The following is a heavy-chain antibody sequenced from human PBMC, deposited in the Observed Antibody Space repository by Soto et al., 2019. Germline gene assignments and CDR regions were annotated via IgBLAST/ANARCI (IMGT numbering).Heavy chain of an antibody. Sequence: PGGSLRLSCAASGFTFSSSWMSWVRQAPGKGLEWVANIKQDGGEKFYVDSVEGRFTISRDNAKNSLYLQMNSLRAEDTAVYYCARKETAMTFWGQGTLVTVSS. J-gene: IGHJ4*02. CDR2: IKQDGGEK. V-gene: IGHV3-7*05. CDR3: ARKETAMTF. D-gene: IGHD5-18*01. CDR1: GFTFSSSW.